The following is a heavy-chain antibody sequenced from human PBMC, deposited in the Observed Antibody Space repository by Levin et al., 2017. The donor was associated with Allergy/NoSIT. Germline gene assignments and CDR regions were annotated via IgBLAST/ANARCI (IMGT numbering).Heavy chain of an antibody. D-gene: IGHD4-17*01. J-gene: IGHJ4*02. V-gene: IGHV3-33*01. CDR3: ARDWTVTPGY. CDR1: GFTFSSYG. CDR2: IWYDGSNK. Sequence: GESLKISCAASGFTFSSYGMHWVRQAPGKGLEWVAVIWYDGSNKYYADSVKGRFTISRDNSKNTLYLQMNSLRAEDTAVYYCARDWTVTPGYWGQGTLVTVSS.